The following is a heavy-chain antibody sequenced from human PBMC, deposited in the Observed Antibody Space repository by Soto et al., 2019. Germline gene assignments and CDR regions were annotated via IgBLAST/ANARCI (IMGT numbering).Heavy chain of an antibody. J-gene: IGHJ4*02. CDR1: GFSLSTSGVG. Sequence: QITLKESGPPLVKPTQTLTLTCTFSGFSLSTSGVGVGWIRQPPGKALEWLALIYWDDDKRYSPSLKSRLTITKDTSKNQVVLTMTNMDPVDTATYYCAHRGPYNWNDDPITFDYWGQGTLVTVSS. D-gene: IGHD1-20*01. V-gene: IGHV2-5*02. CDR3: AHRGPYNWNDDPITFDY. CDR2: IYWDDDK.